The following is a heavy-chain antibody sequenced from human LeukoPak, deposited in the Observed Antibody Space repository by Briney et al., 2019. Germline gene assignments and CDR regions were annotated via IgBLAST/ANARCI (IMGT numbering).Heavy chain of an antibody. D-gene: IGHD3-3*01. V-gene: IGHV1-46*01. Sequence: ASVKVSCKASGYTFTSYYMHWVRQAPGQGLEWMGIINPSGGSTSYAQKFQGRVTMTRDTSISTAYMELSRLRSDDTAVYYCARDLGSRITIFGVVIKPTDYWYFDLWGRGTLVTVSS. CDR3: ARDLGSRITIFGVVIKPTDYWYFDL. J-gene: IGHJ2*01. CDR2: INPSGGST. CDR1: GYTFTSYY.